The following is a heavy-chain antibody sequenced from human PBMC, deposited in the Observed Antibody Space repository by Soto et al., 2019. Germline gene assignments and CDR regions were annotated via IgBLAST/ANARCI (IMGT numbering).Heavy chain of an antibody. J-gene: IGHJ5*02. V-gene: IGHV3-66*01. CDR2: IYSGGST. CDR3: ARGEGYDFWRGPFDP. CDR1: GFTVSSNY. D-gene: IGHD3-3*01. Sequence: GGSLRLSCAASGFTVSSNYMSWVRQAPGKGLEWVSVIYSGGSTYYADSVKGRFTISRDNSKNTLYLQMNSLRAEDTAVYYCARGEGYDFWRGPFDPWGQGTLVTVSS.